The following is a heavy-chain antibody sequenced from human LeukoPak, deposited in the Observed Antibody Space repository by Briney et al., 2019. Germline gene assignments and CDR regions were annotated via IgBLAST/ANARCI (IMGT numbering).Heavy chain of an antibody. V-gene: IGHV3-7*01. CDR3: ARVRSAAAGPLDY. D-gene: IGHD6-13*01. CDR2: INHDATEK. CDR1: GFTFTTYW. J-gene: IGHJ4*02. Sequence: GGSLRLSCAASGFTFTTYWMNWVRQAPGRGLEWVANINHDATEKYYVDSVKGRFTISRDNAKKSLYLQMNRLRADDTAVYHCARVRSAAAGPLDYWGQGTLVTVSS.